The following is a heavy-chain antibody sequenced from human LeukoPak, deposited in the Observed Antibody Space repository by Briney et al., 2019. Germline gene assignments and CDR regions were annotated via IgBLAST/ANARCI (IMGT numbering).Heavy chain of an antibody. CDR3: ARGTTDGYSYGRFDY. Sequence: SETLSLTCTVSGGSISSYYWSWIRQPPGKGLEWIGYIYYSGSTNYNPSLKSRVSISVDTSKNQFSLKLSSVTAADTAVYYCARGTTDGYSYGRFDYWGQGTLVTVSA. CDR1: GGSISSYY. V-gene: IGHV4-59*12. J-gene: IGHJ4*02. D-gene: IGHD5-18*01. CDR2: IYYSGST.